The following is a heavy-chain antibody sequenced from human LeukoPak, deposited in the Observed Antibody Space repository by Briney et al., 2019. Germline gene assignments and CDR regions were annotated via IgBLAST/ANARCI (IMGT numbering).Heavy chain of an antibody. CDR2: IWYDGSNK. D-gene: IGHD2-2*01. J-gene: IGHJ4*03. V-gene: IGHV3-33*01. CDR1: GFTFSSYG. CDR3: ARGRSSTSLGGYYFDY. Sequence: GALRLSCAASGFTFSSYGMHWVRKAPGKGLEWVAVIWYDGSNKYYADSVKGRFTISRDNSKNTLYLQMNSLRAEDTAVYYCARGRSSTSLGGYYFDYWGQGTTVTVSS.